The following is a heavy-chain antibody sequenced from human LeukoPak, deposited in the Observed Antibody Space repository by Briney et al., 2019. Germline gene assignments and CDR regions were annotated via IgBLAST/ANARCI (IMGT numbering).Heavy chain of an antibody. Sequence: PGGSLRLSCAASGFTFSSYAMHWVRQAPGKGLEWVAVISYDGSNKYYADSVKGRFTISRDNSKSTLYLQMNSLRAEDTAVYYCARGPGYYDSSGYWLWGQGTTVTVSS. J-gene: IGHJ6*02. CDR2: ISYDGSNK. CDR1: GFTFSSYA. D-gene: IGHD3-22*01. V-gene: IGHV3-30-3*01. CDR3: ARGPGYYDSSGYWL.